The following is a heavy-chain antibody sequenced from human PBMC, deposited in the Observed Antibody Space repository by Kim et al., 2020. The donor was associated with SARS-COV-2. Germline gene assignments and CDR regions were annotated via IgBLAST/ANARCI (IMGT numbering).Heavy chain of an antibody. CDR3: AKMIFVTMIVVVITGIDY. V-gene: IGHV3-23*01. J-gene: IGHJ4*02. Sequence: KGRFTISRDNSKNTLYLQMNSLRAEDTAVYYCAKMIFVTMIVVVITGIDYWGQGTLVTVSS. D-gene: IGHD3-22*01.